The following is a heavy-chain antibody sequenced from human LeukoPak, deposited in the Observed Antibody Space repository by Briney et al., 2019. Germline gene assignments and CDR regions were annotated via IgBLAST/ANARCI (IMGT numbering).Heavy chain of an antibody. CDR3: ARSSWSGTYEYYMDV. CDR1: GGSISSRNW. V-gene: IGHV4-4*02. J-gene: IGHJ6*03. CDR2: IYHSGST. D-gene: IGHD3-3*01. Sequence: PSGTLSLTCAVSGGSISSRNWWSWVRQPPGKGLEWIGEIYHSGSTNYNPSLKTRVTISVDKSKNQFSLKLSSVTAADTAVYYCARSSWSGTYEYYMDVWGKGTTVTVSS.